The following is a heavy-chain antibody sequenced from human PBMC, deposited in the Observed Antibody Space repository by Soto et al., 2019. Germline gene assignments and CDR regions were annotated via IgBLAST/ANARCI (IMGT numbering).Heavy chain of an antibody. V-gene: IGHV3-23*01. CDR1: GFTFANYA. D-gene: IGHD2-8*01. J-gene: IGHJ4*02. CDR3: ARDLPPFCSNGICFAHY. CDR2: ISTSGSTT. Sequence: EVHLLESGGGLVQPGGSLRLSCAASGFTFANYAMSWVRQAPGKGLEWVSAISTSGSTTYYADSVKGRFTISRDNSKNTLYLQMNSLRAEDTAVYYCARDLPPFCSNGICFAHYWGQGTLVTVSS.